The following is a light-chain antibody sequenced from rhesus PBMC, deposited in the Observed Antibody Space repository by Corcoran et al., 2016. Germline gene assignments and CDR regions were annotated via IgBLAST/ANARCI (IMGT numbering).Light chain of an antibody. Sequence: DIQMTQSPSSLSASVGDRVTITCRASQGITNDLAWYQQKPGVSPKLLIYEASSLQSVITSRVSGSGSGTDFTLTINSLQSDDFATYYCQHYYSAPYSFGQGTKVEIK. V-gene: IGKV1-21*01. CDR2: EAS. J-gene: IGKJ2*01. CDR1: QGITND. CDR3: QHYYSAPYS.